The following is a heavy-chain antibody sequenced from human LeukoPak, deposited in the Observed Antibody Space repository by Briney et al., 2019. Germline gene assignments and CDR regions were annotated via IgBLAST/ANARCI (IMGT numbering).Heavy chain of an antibody. J-gene: IGHJ5*01. CDR2: IYYSETT. CDR3: ARVDIGNCSRNSCYWFDS. V-gene: IGHV4-31*03. Sequence: SETLSLTCTVSGGSIDIGGYYWTWIRQHPGKGLEWIGYIYYSETTYYNPSLKSRVTISIDTSKNQFSLQLSSVTAADRAVYYCARVDIGNCSRNSCYWFDSWGQGTLVTVSS. D-gene: IGHD2-2*03. CDR1: GGSIDIGGYY.